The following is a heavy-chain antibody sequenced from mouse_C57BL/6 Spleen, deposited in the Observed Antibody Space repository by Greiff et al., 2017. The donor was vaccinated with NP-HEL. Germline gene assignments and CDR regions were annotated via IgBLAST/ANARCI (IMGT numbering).Heavy chain of an antibody. V-gene: IGHV1-69*01. D-gene: IGHD6-1*01. CDR3: ARKPSNYFGY. CDR1: GYTFTSYW. J-gene: IGHJ2*01. Sequence: VQLQQPGAELVMPGASVKLSCKASGYTFTSYWMHWVKQRPGQGLEWIGEIDPSDSYTNYNQKFKGKSTLTVDKSSSTAYMQLSSLTSEDSAVYYCARKPSNYFGYWGKGTTLSVSS. CDR2: IDPSDSYT.